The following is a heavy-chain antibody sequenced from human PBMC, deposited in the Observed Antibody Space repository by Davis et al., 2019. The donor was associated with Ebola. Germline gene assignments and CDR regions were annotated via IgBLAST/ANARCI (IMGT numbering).Heavy chain of an antibody. CDR2: ISSSSSYI. V-gene: IGHV3-21*01. CDR3: ARGDSSGWYYFDY. D-gene: IGHD6-19*01. CDR1: GFTFSSYT. J-gene: IGHJ4*02. Sequence: GGSLRLSCAASGFTFSSYTMNWVRQAPGKGLEWVSSISSSSSYIYYADSVKGRFTISRDNSKNTLYLQMNSLRAEDTAVYYCARGDSSGWYYFDYWGQGTLVTVSS.